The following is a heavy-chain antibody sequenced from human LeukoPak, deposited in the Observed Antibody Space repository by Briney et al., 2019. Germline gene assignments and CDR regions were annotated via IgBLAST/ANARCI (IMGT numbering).Heavy chain of an antibody. J-gene: IGHJ6*02. V-gene: IGHV6-1*01. Sequence: SQTLSLTCAISGDTFSSNTAAWNWIRQSPSRGLEWLGRTYYRSKWNNDYAVSVQNRITINPDTSKNQFSLQLKSATPEDTAVYYCTRQRSTSTDYYGMGVWGQGTTVTVSS. D-gene: IGHD6-6*01. CDR1: GDTFSSNTAA. CDR2: TYYRSKWNN. CDR3: TRQRSTSTDYYGMGV.